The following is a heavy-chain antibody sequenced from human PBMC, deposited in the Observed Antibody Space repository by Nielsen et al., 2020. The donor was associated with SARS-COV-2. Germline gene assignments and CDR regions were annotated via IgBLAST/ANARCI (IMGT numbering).Heavy chain of an antibody. J-gene: IGHJ6*02. CDR1: GFTFSSYS. D-gene: IGHD6-6*01. Sequence: GESLKISCAASGFTFSSYSMNWVRQAPGKGLEWVSYISSSSSTIYYADSVKGRFTISRDNAKNSLYLQMNSLRAEDTAVYYCAREWLIAARPVDDYYYYGMDVWGQGTTVTVSS. V-gene: IGHV3-48*01. CDR2: ISSSSSTI. CDR3: AREWLIAARPVDDYYYYGMDV.